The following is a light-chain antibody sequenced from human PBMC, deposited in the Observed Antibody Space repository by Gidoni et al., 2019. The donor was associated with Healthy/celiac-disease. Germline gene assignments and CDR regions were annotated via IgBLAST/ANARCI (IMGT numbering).Light chain of an antibody. CDR3: QQYNTSPCT. V-gene: IGKV3-15*01. Sequence: EIVMTQSPATLSVSPGERATLSCRASQTVSSHLAWYQQKPGQAPRLLIDGASTRTTGIPARFSGRGSGTEFTLTISSLHSEDVAFYYCQQYNTSPCTFGQGTKVEIK. CDR1: QTVSSH. CDR2: GAS. J-gene: IGKJ1*01.